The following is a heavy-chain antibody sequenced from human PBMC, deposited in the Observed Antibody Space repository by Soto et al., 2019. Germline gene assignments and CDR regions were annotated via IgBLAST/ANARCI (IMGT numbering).Heavy chain of an antibody. CDR2: ISSDGNNQ. CDR3: AKERGVLDAFDI. Sequence: QVQLVESGGGVVQPGRSLRLSCAASGFTSSSFVIHWVRQAPGKGLEWLAVISSDGNNQYYADSVKGRFTISRDNSKNTLYLQVNSLRAADTAVYFCAKERGVLDAFDIWGQGTMVTVSS. J-gene: IGHJ3*02. CDR1: GFTSSSFV. D-gene: IGHD3-10*01. V-gene: IGHV3-30*18.